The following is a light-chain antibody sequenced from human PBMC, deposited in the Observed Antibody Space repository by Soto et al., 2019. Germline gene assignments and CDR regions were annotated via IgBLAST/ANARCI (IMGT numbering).Light chain of an antibody. J-gene: IGLJ1*01. V-gene: IGLV2-8*01. CDR2: EVS. CDR1: SSDVGKYDY. Sequence: QSALTQPPSASGSPGQSVTISCTGTSSDVGKYDYVSWFQHHPGKAPKLIIYEVSKRPSGVPDRFSGSKSGSTASLTVSGLQTEDEADYYCQSYDSSLSALYVFGTGTKVTVL. CDR3: QSYDSSLSALYV.